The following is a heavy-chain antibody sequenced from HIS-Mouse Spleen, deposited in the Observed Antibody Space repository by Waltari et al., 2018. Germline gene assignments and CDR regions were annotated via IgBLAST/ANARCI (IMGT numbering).Heavy chain of an antibody. D-gene: IGHD6-13*01. J-gene: IGHJ2*01. V-gene: IGHV4-39*07. CDR2: IYYSGST. CDR1: GGPLRRSSYY. CDR3: AREIPYSSSWYDWYFDL. Sequence: QLQLQESGPGLVKPSETLSLTCTVSGGPLRRSSYYWGWIRQPPGKGLEWTGSIYYSGSTYYNPSLKSRVTISVDTSKNQFSLKLSSVTAADTAVYYCAREIPYSSSWYDWYFDLWGRGTLVTVSS.